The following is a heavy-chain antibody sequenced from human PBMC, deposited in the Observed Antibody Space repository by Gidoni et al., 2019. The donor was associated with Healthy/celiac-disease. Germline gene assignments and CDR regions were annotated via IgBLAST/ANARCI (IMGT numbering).Heavy chain of an antibody. CDR1: GGSISSSSYY. V-gene: IGHV4-39*01. J-gene: IGHJ3*02. Sequence: QLQLQESGPGLVKPSETLSLTCTVSGGSISSSSYYWGWIRQPPGKGLEWIGSIYYSGSTYYNPSLKSRVTISVDTSKNQFSLKLSSVTAADTAVYYCARHAARWLQLNPDAFDIWGQGTMVTVSS. CDR2: IYYSGST. D-gene: IGHD5-12*01. CDR3: ARHAARWLQLNPDAFDI.